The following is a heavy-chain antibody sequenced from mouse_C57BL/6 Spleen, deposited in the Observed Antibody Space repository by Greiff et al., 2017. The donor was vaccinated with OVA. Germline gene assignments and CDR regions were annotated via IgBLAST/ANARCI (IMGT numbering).Heavy chain of an antibody. V-gene: IGHV1-69*01. Sequence: QVQLQQPGAELVMPGASVKLSCKASGYTFTSYWMHWVKQRPGQGLEWIGEIDPSDSYTNYNQKFKGKSTLTVDKSSSTAYMQISSLPSEDSAVYYCARKCVMITRAMDYWGQGTSVTVSA. D-gene: IGHD2-4*01. J-gene: IGHJ4*01. CDR1: GYTFTSYW. CDR2: IDPSDSYT. CDR3: ARKCVMITRAMDY.